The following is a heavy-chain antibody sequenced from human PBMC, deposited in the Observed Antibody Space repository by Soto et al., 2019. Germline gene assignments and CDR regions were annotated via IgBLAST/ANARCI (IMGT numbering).Heavy chain of an antibody. D-gene: IGHD1-1*01. J-gene: IGHJ4*02. CDR3: ARGRYGDY. CDR1: GYTFTSYG. Sequence: QVHLVQSGAEVKKPGASVKVSCKASGYTFTSYGITWVRQAPGQGLEWMGWISAHNGNTDYAQKFQGRVIVTRDTSTRTDYMELRSLRSDDTAVYYCARGRYGDYWGQGALVTVSS. CDR2: ISAHNGNT. V-gene: IGHV1-18*01.